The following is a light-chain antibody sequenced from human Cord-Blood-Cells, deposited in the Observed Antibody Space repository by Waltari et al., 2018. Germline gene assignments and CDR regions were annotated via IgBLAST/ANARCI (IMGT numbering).Light chain of an antibody. J-gene: IGKJ3*01. Sequence: LSPGERATLSCRASQSVSSSYLARYQQKPGQAPRLLIYGASSRATGIPDRFSGSGSGTDFTLTISRLEPEDFAVYYCQQYGSSPFTFGPGTKVDIK. CDR2: GAS. V-gene: IGKV3-20*01. CDR3: QQYGSSPFT. CDR1: QSVSSSY.